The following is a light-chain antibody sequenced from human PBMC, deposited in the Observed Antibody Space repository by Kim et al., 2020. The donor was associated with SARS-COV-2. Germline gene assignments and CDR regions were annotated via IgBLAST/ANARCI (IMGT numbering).Light chain of an antibody. Sequence: SACVGDRVTITGRASRSITGWVAWYQQNPGTAPKLLICQACSLQSGVPSICSSSGSGTEFTLTISMLHPDDVATYYCQQYDTYWTFGQGTKVDIK. J-gene: IGKJ1*01. CDR2: QAC. V-gene: IGKV1-5*03. CDR1: RSITGW. CDR3: QQYDTYWT.